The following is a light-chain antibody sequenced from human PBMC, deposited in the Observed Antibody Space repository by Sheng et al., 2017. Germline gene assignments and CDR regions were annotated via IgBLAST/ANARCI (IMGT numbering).Light chain of an antibody. CDR1: QSVSNN. Sequence: EIVMTQSPATLSVSPGERATLSCRASQSVSNNLAWYQQRPGQAPRLLIYGASTRATGIPARFSGSGSGTEFTLTISSLQSEDFAVYYCHQYNTWPPGTFGQGTKVEI. J-gene: IGKJ1*01. V-gene: IGKV3-15*01. CDR2: GAS. CDR3: HQYNTWPPGT.